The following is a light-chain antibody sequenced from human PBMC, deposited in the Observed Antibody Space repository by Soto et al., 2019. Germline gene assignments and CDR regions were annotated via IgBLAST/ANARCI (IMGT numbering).Light chain of an antibody. CDR3: SSYTTSTTQV. CDR2: VVR. Sequence: QSALTQPASVSGSPGQSITISCTGTSSDVGSYNYVSWYQQHPGKAPKLMIYVVRNRPSGVSDRFSGSKSGKTASLTIFGLQAEDEADYYFSSYTTSTTQVFGGGTKLTVL. V-gene: IGLV2-14*01. CDR1: SSDVGSYNY. J-gene: IGLJ2*01.